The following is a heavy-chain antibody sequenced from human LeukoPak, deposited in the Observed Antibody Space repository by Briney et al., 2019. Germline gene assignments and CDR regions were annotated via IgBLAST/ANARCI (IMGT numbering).Heavy chain of an antibody. V-gene: IGHV1-2*02. D-gene: IGHD5-24*01. CDR1: GYTFTSYA. Sequence: ASVKVSCKASGYTFTSYAMRWVRQAPGQGLEWMGWITPSGGTNYPQKFQGRVAITRDTSITTAYMDLSRLTSDDTAVYYCARDRYGDGFGHFDYWGQGALVTVPS. CDR3: ARDRYGDGFGHFDY. J-gene: IGHJ4*02. CDR2: ITPSGGT.